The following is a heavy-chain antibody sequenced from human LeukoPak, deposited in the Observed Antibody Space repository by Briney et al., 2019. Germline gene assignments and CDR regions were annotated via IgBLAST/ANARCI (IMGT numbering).Heavy chain of an antibody. CDR1: GFTFSSYE. D-gene: IGHD5-12*01. J-gene: IGHJ4*02. V-gene: IGHV3-48*03. Sequence: QTGGSLRLSCAASGFTFSSYEMNWVRQAPGKGLEWVSYISSSGSTIYYAECVKGRFTISRDKANRSGYLEMNSLRPEGTSLYYCARSGLTSGYYAFDYWGQGTLVTVSS. CDR2: ISSSGSTI. CDR3: ARSGLTSGYYAFDY.